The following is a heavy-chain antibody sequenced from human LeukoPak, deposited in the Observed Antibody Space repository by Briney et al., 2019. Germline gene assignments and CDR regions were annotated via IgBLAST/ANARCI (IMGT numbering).Heavy chain of an antibody. CDR3: TRRRWGSGKRYYSYMDV. CDR1: GGTFSSYA. J-gene: IGHJ6*03. CDR2: IIPIFGTA. Sequence: GASVKVSCKASGGTFSSYAISWVRQAPGQGLEWMGGIIPIFGTANYAQKFQGRVTITTDESTSRAYMELSSLRSEDTAVYYCTRRRWGSGKRYYSYMDVWGKGTTVTVSS. V-gene: IGHV1-69*05. D-gene: IGHD3-10*01.